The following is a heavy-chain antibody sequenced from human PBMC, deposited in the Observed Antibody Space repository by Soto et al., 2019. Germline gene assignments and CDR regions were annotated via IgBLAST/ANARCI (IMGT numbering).Heavy chain of an antibody. V-gene: IGHV4-59*01. J-gene: IGHJ4*02. D-gene: IGHD6-13*01. CDR1: SDSISSYY. CDR2: ISYSGST. CDR3: ARGTSWQLPFDY. Sequence: LSLTCTVSSDSISSYYWSWIRQPPGKRLEWIGYISYSGSTDYNPSLKSRVTISGDTSKNQFSLKVSSVTAADTAVYYCARGTSWQLPFDYWGQGTLVTVSS.